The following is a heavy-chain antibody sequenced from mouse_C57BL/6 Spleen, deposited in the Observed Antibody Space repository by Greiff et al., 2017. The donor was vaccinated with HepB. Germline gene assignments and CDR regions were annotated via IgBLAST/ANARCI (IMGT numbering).Heavy chain of an antibody. D-gene: IGHD3-1*01. CDR3: ARNSRGLVFDY. CDR1: GFSLTSYG. CDR2: IWSGGST. V-gene: IGHV2-2*01. J-gene: IGHJ2*01. Sequence: QVQLKESGPGLVQPSQSLSITCTVSGFSLTSYGVHWVRQSPGKGLEWLGVIWSGGSTDYNAAFISRLSSSKDNYKSQVFFKMNSLQADDTAIYYCARNSRGLVFDYWGQGTTLTVSS.